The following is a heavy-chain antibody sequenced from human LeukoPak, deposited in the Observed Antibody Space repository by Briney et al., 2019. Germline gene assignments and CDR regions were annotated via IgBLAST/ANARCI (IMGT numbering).Heavy chain of an antibody. CDR2: INHSGST. V-gene: IGHV4-34*01. CDR3: ATRYYYYYMDV. Sequence: KPSETLSLTCAVYGGSFSGYYWSWIRQPPGKGLEWIGEINHSGSTNYNPSLKSRVTISVDTSKNQFSLKLSSVTAADTAVYYCATRYYYYYMDVWAKGPRSPSP. CDR1: GGSFSGYY. J-gene: IGHJ6*03.